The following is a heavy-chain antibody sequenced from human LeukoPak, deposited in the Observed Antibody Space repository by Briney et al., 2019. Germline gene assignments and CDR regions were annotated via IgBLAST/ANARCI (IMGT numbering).Heavy chain of an antibody. CDR3: AREGYSGYDLGFDY. Sequence: AGGSLRLSCAASGFTFSSYGMHWVRQAPGKGLEWVAVISYDGSNKYYADSVKGRFTISRDNSKNTLYLQMNSLRAEDTAVYYCAREGYSGYDLGFDYWGQGTLVTVSS. V-gene: IGHV3-30*03. D-gene: IGHD5-12*01. CDR1: GFTFSSYG. CDR2: ISYDGSNK. J-gene: IGHJ4*02.